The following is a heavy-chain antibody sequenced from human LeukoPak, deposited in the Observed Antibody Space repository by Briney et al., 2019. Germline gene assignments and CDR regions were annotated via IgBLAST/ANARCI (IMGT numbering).Heavy chain of an antibody. J-gene: IGHJ4*02. CDR1: GFTFSSYS. D-gene: IGHD6-13*01. CDR2: ISSSSSYI. V-gene: IGHV3-21*01. CDR3: AKNKVISRGSNWPAFDY. Sequence: PGGSLRLSCAASGFTFSSYSMNWVRQAPGKGLDWASSISSSSSYIYYADSVKGRFTISRDNAKKSLFLEMNSLRGEDTAVYYCAKNKVISRGSNWPAFDYWGQGTLVTVSS.